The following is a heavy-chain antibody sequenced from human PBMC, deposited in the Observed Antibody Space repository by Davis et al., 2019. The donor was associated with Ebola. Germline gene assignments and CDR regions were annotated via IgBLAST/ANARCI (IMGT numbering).Heavy chain of an antibody. CDR1: GFTFSSYA. CDR2: ISYDGSNK. CDR3: ARVSTLGYFDY. V-gene: IGHV3-30-3*01. J-gene: IGHJ4*02. Sequence: GESLKISCAASGFTFSSYAMHWVRQAPGKGLEWVAVISYDGSNKYYADSVKGRFTISRDNSKNTLYLQMNSLRAEDTAVYYCARVSTLGYFDYWGQGTLVTVSS.